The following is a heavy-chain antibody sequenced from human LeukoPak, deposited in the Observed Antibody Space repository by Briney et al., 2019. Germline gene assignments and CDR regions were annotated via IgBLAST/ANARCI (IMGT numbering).Heavy chain of an antibody. CDR3: AIRRVEQQWLVDWFDP. CDR2: ISAYNGNT. CDR1: GYTFTSYG. V-gene: IGHV1-18*01. Sequence: ASVKVSCKASGYTFTSYGISWVRQAPGQGLEWMGWISAYNGNTNYAQKLQGGVTMTTDTSTSTAYMELRSLRSDDTAVYYCAIRRVEQQWLVDWFDPWGQGTLVTVSS. D-gene: IGHD6-19*01. J-gene: IGHJ5*02.